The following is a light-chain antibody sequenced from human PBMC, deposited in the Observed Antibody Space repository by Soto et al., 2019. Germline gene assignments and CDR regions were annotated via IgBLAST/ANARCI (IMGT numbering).Light chain of an antibody. Sequence: EVVLTQSPATLSLSPGETATLSCRASQSVSSYLAWYQQKPGQDPRLLIYDASKTATGIPARFSGSGSGTDFTRTISSLEPEDFAVYYCQQRSGWPPSLTFGGGTKVEIK. J-gene: IGKJ4*01. CDR3: QQRSGWPPSLT. CDR1: QSVSSY. V-gene: IGKV3-11*01. CDR2: DAS.